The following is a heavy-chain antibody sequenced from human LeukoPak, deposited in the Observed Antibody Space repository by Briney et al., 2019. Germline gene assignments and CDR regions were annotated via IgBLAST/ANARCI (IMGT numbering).Heavy chain of an antibody. D-gene: IGHD3-10*01. Sequence: GGSLRLSCVASGFTFSIYAMHWARQAPGKGLEWVAVISYDGSNKYYADSVKGRFTISRDNSKNTLYLQMNSLRAEDTAVYYCARDPRMVRGVTFNWFDPWGQGTLVTVSS. V-gene: IGHV3-30-3*01. J-gene: IGHJ5*02. CDR2: ISYDGSNK. CDR3: ARDPRMVRGVTFNWFDP. CDR1: GFTFSIYA.